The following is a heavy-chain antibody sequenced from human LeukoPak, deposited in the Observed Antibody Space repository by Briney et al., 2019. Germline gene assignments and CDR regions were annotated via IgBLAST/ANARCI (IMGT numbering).Heavy chain of an antibody. CDR1: GFAVSRYW. J-gene: IGHJ4*02. Sequence: PGGSLRLSCAASGFAVSRYWMNWVRHVPGKGLVWVARISSDGNSISYAYSAKGRFSISRDNSKNTMYLQMNSLRAEDTAVYYCASASSATYYWALHYWGQGTLVTVSS. CDR2: ISSDGNSI. CDR3: ASASSATYYWALHY. V-gene: IGHV3-74*01. D-gene: IGHD3-10*01.